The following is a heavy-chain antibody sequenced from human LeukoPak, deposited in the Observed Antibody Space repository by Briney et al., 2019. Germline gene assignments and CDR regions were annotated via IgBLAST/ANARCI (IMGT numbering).Heavy chain of an antibody. CDR3: ARVPRGSTVGTLPYFYYYMNV. CDR1: GGSISSYY. D-gene: IGHD1-26*01. CDR2: IYYSGST. J-gene: IGHJ6*03. V-gene: IGHV4-59*08. Sequence: SETLSLTCTVSGGSISSYYWSWIRQPPGKGLEWIGYIYYSGSTNYNPSLKSRVTISVDTSKNQFSLKLSSVTAADTAVYYCARVPRGSTVGTLPYFYYYMNVWGKGTTVIVSS.